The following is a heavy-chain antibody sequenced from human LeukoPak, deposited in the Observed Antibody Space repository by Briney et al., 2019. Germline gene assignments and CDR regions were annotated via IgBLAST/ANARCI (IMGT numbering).Heavy chain of an antibody. CDR1: GGSISSYY. V-gene: IGHV4-4*07. Sequence: PSETLSLTCTVSGGSISSYYWSWIRQPAGKGLEWIGRIYTSGSTNYNPSLKSRVTMSVDTSKNQFSLKLSSVTAADTAVYYCASWGLAASVGATTGWFDPWGQGTLVTVSS. CDR2: IYTSGST. CDR3: ASWGLAASVGATTGWFDP. D-gene: IGHD1-26*01. J-gene: IGHJ5*02.